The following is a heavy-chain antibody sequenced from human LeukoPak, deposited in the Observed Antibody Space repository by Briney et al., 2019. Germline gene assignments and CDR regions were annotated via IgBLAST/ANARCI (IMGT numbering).Heavy chain of an antibody. D-gene: IGHD2-2*02. CDR2: ISAYNGNT. CDR1: GYTFTSHG. Sequence: GASVKVSCKASGYTFTSHGISWVRQAPVHGLEWMGWISAYNGNTNNAQKLQGRVTMTTDTYTSTACMDLRSLRSDDTAVCFCARDWDCSSTSCYTGEGLFDPWGRGTLVTVSS. V-gene: IGHV1-18*01. CDR3: ARDWDCSSTSCYTGEGLFDP. J-gene: IGHJ5*02.